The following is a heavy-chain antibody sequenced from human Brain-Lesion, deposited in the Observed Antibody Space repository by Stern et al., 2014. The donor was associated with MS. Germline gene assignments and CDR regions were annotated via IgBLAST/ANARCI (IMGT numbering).Heavy chain of an antibody. CDR3: ATDLQQPLVDTFDI. CDR1: GYTLTELS. CDR2: FDPEDGES. J-gene: IGHJ3*02. Sequence: VQLVESGAEVKKPGASVKVSCKVSGYTLTELSMHWVRQAPGKGLEWMGGFDPEDGESIYEQKFQGRVTMTEDPSTDTAYMELSSLRSEDTAIYYCATDLQQPLVDTFDIWGQGTMVTVSS. V-gene: IGHV1-24*01. D-gene: IGHD6-13*01.